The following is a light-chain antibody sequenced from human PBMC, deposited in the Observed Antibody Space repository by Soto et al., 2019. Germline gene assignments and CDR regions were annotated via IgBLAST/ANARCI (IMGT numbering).Light chain of an antibody. Sequence: QSVLTQPPSVSAAPGQKVTITCSGSTSNIGNNYVSWYQQVPGTAPKLLIYDNNKSPPGIPDRFSGSKSGTSATLDITGLQSGDEAHYYCGSWDRSLSVHWVFGGGTKLTVL. CDR3: GSWDRSLSVHWV. CDR1: TSNIGNNY. J-gene: IGLJ3*02. V-gene: IGLV1-51*01. CDR2: DNN.